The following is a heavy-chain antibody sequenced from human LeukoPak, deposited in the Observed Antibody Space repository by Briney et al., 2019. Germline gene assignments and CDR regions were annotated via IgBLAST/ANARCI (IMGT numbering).Heavy chain of an antibody. Sequence: GASEKVSCKASGYTFTTYYMHWVRQAPGQGLEWMGIINPSGGTTSYAQKFQGRVTMTSDTSTSTIYMELSSLRSDDTAVYYCARVQSTPDRPHDYGGQGSLVTVS. V-gene: IGHV1-46*01. CDR1: GYTFTTYY. D-gene: IGHD2-2*01. CDR2: INPSGGTT. CDR3: ARVQSTPDRPHDY. J-gene: IGHJ4*02.